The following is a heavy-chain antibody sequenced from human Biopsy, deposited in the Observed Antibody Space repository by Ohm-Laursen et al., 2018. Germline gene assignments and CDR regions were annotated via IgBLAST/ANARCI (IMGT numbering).Heavy chain of an antibody. J-gene: IGHJ5*01. CDR1: GYTFTDYF. D-gene: IGHD3-3*01. Sequence: SVKVSCKTSGYTFTDYFVHWVRQAPGQGLEWMGWIDTINGGTRSTQKFQGRVTMTRDTSISTTYMELRRLTSDDTAVFYCARELGDFWGGRQFDFWGQGTLVTVSS. CDR3: ARELGDFWGGRQFDF. CDR2: IDTINGGT. V-gene: IGHV1-2*02.